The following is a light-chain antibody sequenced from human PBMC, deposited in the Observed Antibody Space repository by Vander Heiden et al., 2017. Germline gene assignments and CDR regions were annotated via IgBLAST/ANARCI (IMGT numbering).Light chain of an antibody. CDR2: RNN. Sequence: QSVLTQPPSASETPGQRVTISWSGSSSNIGSNFGYWYQQLPGTAPKLLIYRNNQRPSGVPDRFSGSKSGTSASLAISGLRSEDEADYYCAACDDSLSGYVFGTGTKVTVL. CDR1: SSNIGSNF. J-gene: IGLJ1*01. V-gene: IGLV1-47*01. CDR3: AACDDSLSGYV.